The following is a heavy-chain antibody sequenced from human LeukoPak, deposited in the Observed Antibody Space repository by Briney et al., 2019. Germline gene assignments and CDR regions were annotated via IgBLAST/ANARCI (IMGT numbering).Heavy chain of an antibody. CDR2: IRYDGSNK. D-gene: IGHD1-1*01. CDR1: GFTFRGSA. V-gene: IGHV3-30*02. CDR3: ATTRAVDY. Sequence: GGSLRLSCAASGFTFRGSAMHWVRQAPGKRLEWVAFIRYDGSNKYYADSVKGRFTISRDNSKNTLYLQMNSLRAEDTAVYYCATTRAVDYWGQGTLVSVSS. J-gene: IGHJ4*02.